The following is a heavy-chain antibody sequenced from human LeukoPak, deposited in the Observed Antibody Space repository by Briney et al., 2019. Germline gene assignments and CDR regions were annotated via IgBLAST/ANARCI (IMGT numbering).Heavy chain of an antibody. CDR3: ARARRGYVRLDY. D-gene: IGHD5-12*01. V-gene: IGHV4-34*01. J-gene: IGHJ4*02. CDR1: GGSFSGYY. Sequence: SETLSLTCEVSGGSFSGYYRTWIRQSPGKGLEWIGEIYHSGSTNYNPSLMRRVTMSVDTSKNQFSLSLTAVTDADTALYYCARARRGYVRLDYWGQGTLVTVSS. CDR2: IYHSGST.